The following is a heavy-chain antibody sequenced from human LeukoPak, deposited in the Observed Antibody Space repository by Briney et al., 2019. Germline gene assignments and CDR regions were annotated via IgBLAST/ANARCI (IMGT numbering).Heavy chain of an antibody. D-gene: IGHD6-13*01. CDR2: IRYDGSNK. CDR3: AKKVSSSWYGDY. CDR1: GFTFSSYG. Sequence: GGSLRLSCAASGFTFSSYGMHWVRQAPGKGLEWVAFIRYDGSNKYYADSVKGRFTISRDNSKNTLYLQMNSLRAEDTAVYYCAKKVSSSWYGDYWGQGTLVTVSS. V-gene: IGHV3-30*02. J-gene: IGHJ4*02.